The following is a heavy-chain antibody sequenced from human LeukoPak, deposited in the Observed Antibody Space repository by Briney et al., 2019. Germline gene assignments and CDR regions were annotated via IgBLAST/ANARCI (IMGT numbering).Heavy chain of an antibody. CDR1: GFPFSSYE. CDR2: ISSSGSTI. V-gene: IGHV3-48*03. CDR3: ARLFNWNGLY. Sequence: PGGPLRLFCAASGFPFSSYEMNWVREAPGEGREWVSYISSSGSTIYYADSVKGRFTISRDNAKNSLYLQMNSLRAEDTAVYYCARLFNWNGLYWGQGTLVTVSS. D-gene: IGHD1-20*01. J-gene: IGHJ4*02.